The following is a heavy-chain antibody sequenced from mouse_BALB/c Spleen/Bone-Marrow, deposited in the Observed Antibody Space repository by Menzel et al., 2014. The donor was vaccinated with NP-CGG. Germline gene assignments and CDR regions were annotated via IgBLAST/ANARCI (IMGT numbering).Heavy chain of an antibody. V-gene: IGHV1-80*01. D-gene: IGHD2-12*01. CDR2: IYPGDGDT. Sequence: VHLVESGAELVRPGSSVKISCKASGYEFNNYWMNWVKQRPGQGLEWIGQIYPGDGDTNYNGKFKGKATLTADKSSSTAYMHLSSLTSEDSAVYFCATGGFYDDYILDYWGQGTSVTVSS. J-gene: IGHJ4*01. CDR1: GYEFNNYW. CDR3: ATGGFYDDYILDY.